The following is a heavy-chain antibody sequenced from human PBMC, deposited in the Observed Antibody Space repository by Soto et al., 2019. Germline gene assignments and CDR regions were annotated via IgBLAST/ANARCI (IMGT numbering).Heavy chain of an antibody. J-gene: IGHJ4*02. Sequence: GGSLRLSCAASGFSFSSYGMHWVRQAPGKGLQWVAVISFDGSNKFYTDSVKGRFTISRDNSQNKLYLQMNSLRDEDTSVFFCAKEVSASIPYYPVSPGFDYWGQGTLVTVSS. CDR1: GFSFSSYG. D-gene: IGHD3-10*01. CDR3: AKEVSASIPYYPVSPGFDY. V-gene: IGHV3-30*18. CDR2: ISFDGSNK.